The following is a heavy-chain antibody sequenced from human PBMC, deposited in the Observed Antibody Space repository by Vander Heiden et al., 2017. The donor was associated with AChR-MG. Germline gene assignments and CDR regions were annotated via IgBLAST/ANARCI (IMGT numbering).Heavy chain of an antibody. J-gene: IGHJ6*02. CDR1: GFTRCIFW. CDR3: ARKLEGMDV. CDR2: IKQDGSDK. Sequence: EMPLVACGGGLVQPGGSLRLSCAASGFTRCIFWMTWVRQAPGKGLEWVANIKQDGSDKYYVDSVKGRFTISRDNAKNSLFLQMNNLRAEDTAVYYCARKLEGMDVWGQGTTVTVSS. V-gene: IGHV3-7*01.